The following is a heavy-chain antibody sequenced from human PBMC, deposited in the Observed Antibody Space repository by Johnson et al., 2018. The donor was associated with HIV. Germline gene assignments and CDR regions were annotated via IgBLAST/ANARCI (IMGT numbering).Heavy chain of an antibody. J-gene: IGHJ3*02. CDR3: AKGSGSSWYIGAFDI. V-gene: IGHV3-20*04. CDR1: GFTFDDHG. CDR2: INWNGGTT. D-gene: IGHD6-13*01. Sequence: MQLVESGGGVVRPGGSLRLSCAASGFTFDDHGMSWVRQAPGKGLEWVSGINWNGGTTGYVDSVKGRFTISRDNSKNTLYLQMNSLRAEDTAVYYCAKGSGSSWYIGAFDIWGQGTMVTVSS.